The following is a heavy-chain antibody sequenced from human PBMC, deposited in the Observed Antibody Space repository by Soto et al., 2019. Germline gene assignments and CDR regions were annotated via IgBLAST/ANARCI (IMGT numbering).Heavy chain of an antibody. CDR2: IFWDDDK. V-gene: IGHV2-5*02. J-gene: IGHJ4*02. Sequence: QITLKESGPTLVKPTQTLTLTCTFSGFSLSTSGVGVGWIRQPPGKALEWLALIFWDDDKRYSPSLKNRLTITKDTPKTQVALKLTTMDPVDTPTFYCPGSRSGSYWAVDYWGQGTLFPVSS. CDR1: GFSLSTSGVG. D-gene: IGHD1-26*01. CDR3: PGSRSGSYWAVDY.